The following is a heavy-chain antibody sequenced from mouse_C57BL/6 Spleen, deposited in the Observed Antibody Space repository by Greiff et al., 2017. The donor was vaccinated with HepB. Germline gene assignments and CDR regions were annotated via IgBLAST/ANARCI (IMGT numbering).Heavy chain of an antibody. D-gene: IGHD2-4*01. CDR3: ASANDYAWFAY. Sequence: VQLVESGPGLVAPSQSLSITCTVSGFSLTSYGVDWVRQSPGKGLEWLGVVWGVGSTNYNSALKSRLSISKDNSKSQVFLKMNSLQTDDTAMYYCASANDYAWFAYWGQGTLVTVSA. CDR2: VWGVGST. CDR1: GFSLTSYG. J-gene: IGHJ3*01. V-gene: IGHV2-6*01.